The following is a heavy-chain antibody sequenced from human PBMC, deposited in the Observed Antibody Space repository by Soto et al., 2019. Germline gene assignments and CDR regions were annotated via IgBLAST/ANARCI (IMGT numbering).Heavy chain of an antibody. CDR2: ISSSSSYI. CDR1: GFTFSSYS. V-gene: IGHV3-21*01. Sequence: EVQLVETGGGLVKPGGSLRLSCAASGFTFSSYSMNWVRQAPGKGLEWVSSISSSSSYIYYADSVKGRFTISRDNAKNSLYLQMNRLRAEDTAVYYCARDLSLADGYYMDVWGKGTTGTVFS. J-gene: IGHJ6*03. CDR3: ARDLSLADGYYMDV.